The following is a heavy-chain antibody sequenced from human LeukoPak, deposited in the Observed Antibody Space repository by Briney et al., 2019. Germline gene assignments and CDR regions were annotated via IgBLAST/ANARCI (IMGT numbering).Heavy chain of an antibody. CDR3: ARDRSGSSDY. D-gene: IGHD3-10*01. Sequence: SGGSLRRSCAASGFTFSSYAMHWVRQAPGKGLEWVAVISYDGSNKYYADSVKGRFTISRDNSKNTLYLQMNSLRAEDTAVYYCARDRSGSSDYWGQGTLVTVSS. J-gene: IGHJ4*02. V-gene: IGHV3-30-3*01. CDR1: GFTFSSYA. CDR2: ISYDGSNK.